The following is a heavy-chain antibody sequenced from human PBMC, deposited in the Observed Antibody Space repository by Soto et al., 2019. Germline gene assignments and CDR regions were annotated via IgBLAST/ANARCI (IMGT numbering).Heavy chain of an antibody. D-gene: IGHD4-17*01. CDR1: GFDFNNYW. CDR2: INGDGSDT. V-gene: IGHV3-74*03. Sequence: EVPLVESGGGLVQPGGSLRLSCGASGFDFNNYWMHWVRQDPGKGLVWVSRINGDGSDTKYADSVKGRFTISRDNAKKTVYLQMNSLRAEDTAVYYCARDQTTGDWFDAWGQGTLVTVSS. J-gene: IGHJ5*02. CDR3: ARDQTTGDWFDA.